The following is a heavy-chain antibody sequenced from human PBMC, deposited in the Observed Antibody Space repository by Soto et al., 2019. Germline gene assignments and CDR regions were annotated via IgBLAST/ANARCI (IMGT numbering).Heavy chain of an antibody. CDR1: GGSISSGDYY. CDR3: ARSRLVVAARLGWFDP. Sequence: QVQLQESGPGLVKPSQTLSLTCTVSGGSISSGDYYWSWIRQPPGKGLEWIGYIYYSGSTYYNPSLKSRVTISVDTSKNQFSLKLSSVTPADTAVYYCARSRLVVAARLGWFDPWGQGTLVTVSS. CDR2: IYYSGST. D-gene: IGHD2-15*01. V-gene: IGHV4-30-4*01. J-gene: IGHJ5*02.